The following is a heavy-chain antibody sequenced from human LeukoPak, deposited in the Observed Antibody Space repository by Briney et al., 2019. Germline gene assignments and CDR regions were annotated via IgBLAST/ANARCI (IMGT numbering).Heavy chain of an antibody. D-gene: IGHD1-26*01. V-gene: IGHV3-74*01. CDR3: ARRGATRVAFDI. J-gene: IGHJ3*02. CDR2: INSDGSTT. Sequence: GGSLRLSCAASGFTFSSYWMHWVRQAPGKGLVWVSRINSDGSTTSYADSVKGRFTVSRDNAKNTLYLQMNSLRAEDTAVYYCARRGATRVAFDIWGQGTMVTVSS. CDR1: GFTFSSYW.